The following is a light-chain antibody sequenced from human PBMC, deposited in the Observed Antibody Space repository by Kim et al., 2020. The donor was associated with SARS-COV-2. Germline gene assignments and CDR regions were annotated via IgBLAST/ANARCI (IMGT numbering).Light chain of an antibody. J-gene: IGLJ1*01. V-gene: IGLV2-11*01. Sequence: QSVTISCTGTSSDVGGYHYVSWYQQHPGKAPKLMIYDVSKRPSGVPDRFSGSKSGNTASLTISGLQAEDEADYYCCSYAGSYTYVFGTGTKVTVL. CDR2: DVS. CDR1: SSDVGGYHY. CDR3: CSYAGSYTYV.